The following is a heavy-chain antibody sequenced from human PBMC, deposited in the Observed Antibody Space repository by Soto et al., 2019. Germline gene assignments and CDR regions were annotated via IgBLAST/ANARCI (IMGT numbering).Heavy chain of an antibody. V-gene: IGHV3-23*01. CDR1: GFTFSSYA. CDR2: ISGSGGNT. CDR3: AKDRANKAVANFDY. D-gene: IGHD6-19*01. J-gene: IGHJ4*02. Sequence: GGSLRLSCGASGFTFSSYAMSWVRQAPGKGLEWVSGISGSGGNTDYADSVKGRFTISRDNSKNTLYLQMNSLRAEDTAEYYCAKDRANKAVANFDYWGQGTPVTVSS.